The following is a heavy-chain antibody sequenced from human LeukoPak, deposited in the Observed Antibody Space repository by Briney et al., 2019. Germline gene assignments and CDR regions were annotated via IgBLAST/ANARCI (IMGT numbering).Heavy chain of an antibody. CDR2: IRYDGSNK. CDR3: AKDLKPTGHSRNFDY. J-gene: IGHJ4*02. CDR1: GFTFSSHG. Sequence: GGSLRLSCAASGFTFSSHGMHWVRQAPGKGLEWVAFIRYDGSNKYYADSVKGRFTISRDNSKNTLYLQMNSLRAEDTAVYYCAKDLKPTGHSRNFDYWGQGTLVTVSS. D-gene: IGHD3-22*01. V-gene: IGHV3-30*02.